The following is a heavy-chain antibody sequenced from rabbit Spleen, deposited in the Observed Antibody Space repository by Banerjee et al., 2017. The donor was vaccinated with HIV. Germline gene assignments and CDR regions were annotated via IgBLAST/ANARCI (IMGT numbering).Heavy chain of an antibody. J-gene: IGHJ4*01. Sequence: QEQLVESGGGLVKPEGSLTLPCKASGFSFRDRDVMCWVRQAPGKGLEWIACIDAGSSGSTYYASWAKGRFTISKTSSTTVTLQMTSLTAADTATYFCARAGAGYSGYGGGFNLWGPGTLVTVS. D-gene: IGHD7-1*01. CDR1: GFSFRDRDV. V-gene: IGHV1S45*01. CDR3: ARAGAGYSGYGGGFNL. CDR2: IDAGSSGST.